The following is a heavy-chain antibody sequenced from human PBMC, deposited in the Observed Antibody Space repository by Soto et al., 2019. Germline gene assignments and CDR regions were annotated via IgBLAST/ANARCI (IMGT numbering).Heavy chain of an antibody. V-gene: IGHV4-4*02. D-gene: IGHD1-20*01. CDR2: IYEIGRT. CDR1: GASIGDTYW. Sequence: SETLSLTCAVSGASIGDTYWWSWVRQAPGKGLEWIGEIYEIGRTNYNSSLESRVTISVDKSKNQFSLQLISLTAADTAVYYCARNSFSTTSYNFLDPWGQGVLVTVSS. J-gene: IGHJ5*02. CDR3: ARNSFSTTSYNFLDP.